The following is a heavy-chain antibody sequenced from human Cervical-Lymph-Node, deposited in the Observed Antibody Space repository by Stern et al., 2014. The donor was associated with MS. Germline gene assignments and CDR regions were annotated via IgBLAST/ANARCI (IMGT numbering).Heavy chain of an antibody. D-gene: IGHD3-16*01. J-gene: IGHJ6*02. CDR1: GGTFSSYA. CDR3: GSAVRGSHYYGMTS. CDR2: IIPIFGTA. Sequence: VQLVESGAEVKKPGSSVKVSCKASGGTFSSYAISWVRQAPGQGLEWMGGIIPIFGTANYPQKFKGRVRITGDESPSPAYRELSSLRLEDPAVYYCGSAVRGSHYYGMTSGSKGPRSPSP. V-gene: IGHV1-69*01.